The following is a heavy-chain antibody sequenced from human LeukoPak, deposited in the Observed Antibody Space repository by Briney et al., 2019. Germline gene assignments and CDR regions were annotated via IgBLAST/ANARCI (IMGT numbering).Heavy chain of an antibody. J-gene: IGHJ4*02. Sequence: GASVKVSCKASGGTFSSYAISWVRQAPGQGLEWMGGIIPIFGTANYAQKFQGRVTITTDESTSTAYMELSSLRSEDTAVYYCARTPYDILTGYSYYLDYWGQGTLVTVSS. CDR3: ARTPYDILTGYSYYLDY. CDR2: IIPIFGTA. V-gene: IGHV1-69*05. D-gene: IGHD3-9*01. CDR1: GGTFSSYA.